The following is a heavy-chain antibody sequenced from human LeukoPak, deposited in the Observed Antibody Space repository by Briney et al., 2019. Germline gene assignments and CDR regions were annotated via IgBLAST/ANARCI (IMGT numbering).Heavy chain of an antibody. CDR3: ARDSRRITMIVVVPPDY. V-gene: IGHV1-2*06. CDR1: GYTFTGYY. D-gene: IGHD3-22*01. Sequence: GASVKVSCKASGYTFTGYYMHSVRQAPGQGLEWMGRINPNSGGTNYAQKFQGRVTMTRDTSISTAYIELSRLRSDDTAVYYCARDSRRITMIVVVPPDYGGQGTLVTVSS. CDR2: INPNSGGT. J-gene: IGHJ4*02.